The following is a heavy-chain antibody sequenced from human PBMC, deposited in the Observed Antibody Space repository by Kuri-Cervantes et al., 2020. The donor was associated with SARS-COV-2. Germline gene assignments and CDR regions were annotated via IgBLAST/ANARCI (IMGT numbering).Heavy chain of an antibody. CDR1: GESFSGYY. Sequence: SQTLSLTCAVYGESFSGYYWSWIRQPPGEGLEWIGEINHSGSTNYNPSLKSRVTISVDTSKNQFSLKLSSVTAADTAVYYCARGRVYARRIYYYYYGMDVWGQGTTVTVSS. V-gene: IGHV4-34*01. CDR3: ARGRVYARRIYYYYYGMDV. CDR2: INHSGST. J-gene: IGHJ6*02. D-gene: IGHD3-16*01.